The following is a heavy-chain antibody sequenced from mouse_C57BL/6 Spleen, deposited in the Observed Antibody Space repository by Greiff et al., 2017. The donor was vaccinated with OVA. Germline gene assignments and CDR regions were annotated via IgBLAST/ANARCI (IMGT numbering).Heavy chain of an antibody. V-gene: IGHV5-9*01. CDR1: GFTFSSYT. CDR2: ISGGGGNT. Sequence: EVMLVESGGGLVKPGGSLKLSCAASGFTFSSYTMSWVRQTPEKRLEWVATISGGGGNTYYPDSVKGRFTICIDNAKYTRYLQMRSLRSEDTALDYCARLRYYGSSYYLDYWGQGTTLTVSS. J-gene: IGHJ2*01. D-gene: IGHD1-1*01. CDR3: ARLRYYGSSYYLDY.